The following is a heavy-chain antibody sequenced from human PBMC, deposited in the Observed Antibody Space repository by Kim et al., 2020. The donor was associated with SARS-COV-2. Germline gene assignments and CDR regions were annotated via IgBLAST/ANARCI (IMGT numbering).Heavy chain of an antibody. J-gene: IGHJ6*04. Sequence: DSVKGRFTISRDNYKNALYLQMNSRRAEDTAVYYCARDRPWGSGSKDLDVWGKGTTVTVSS. CDR3: ARDRPWGSGSKDLDV. D-gene: IGHD3-10*01. V-gene: IGHV3-30*07.